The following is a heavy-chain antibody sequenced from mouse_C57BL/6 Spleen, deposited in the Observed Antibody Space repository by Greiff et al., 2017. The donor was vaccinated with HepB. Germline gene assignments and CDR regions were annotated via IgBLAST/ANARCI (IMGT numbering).Heavy chain of an antibody. J-gene: IGHJ2*01. D-gene: IGHD1-1*01. V-gene: IGHV1-85*01. Sequence: QVHVKQSGAELVKPGASVKISCKASGYAFSSYWMNWVKQRPGKGLEWIGWIYPRDGSTKYNEKFKGKATLTVDTSSSTAYMELHSLTSEDSAVYFCARRGYYGSSLFDYWGQGTTLTVSS. CDR1: GYAFSSYW. CDR2: IYPRDGST. CDR3: ARRGYYGSSLFDY.